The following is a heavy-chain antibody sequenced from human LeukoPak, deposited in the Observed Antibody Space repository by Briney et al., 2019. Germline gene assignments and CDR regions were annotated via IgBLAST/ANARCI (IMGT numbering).Heavy chain of an antibody. CDR3: ARVRPITGDREGFDY. Sequence: GASVKVSCKASGYTFTSYGISWVRQAPGQGLEWMGWISAYNGNTNYAQKLQGRVTMTTDTSTSTAYMELRSLRSDDTAVYYCARVRPITGDREGFDYWGQGTLVTVSS. D-gene: IGHD7-27*01. CDR1: GYTFTSYG. V-gene: IGHV1-18*01. CDR2: ISAYNGNT. J-gene: IGHJ4*02.